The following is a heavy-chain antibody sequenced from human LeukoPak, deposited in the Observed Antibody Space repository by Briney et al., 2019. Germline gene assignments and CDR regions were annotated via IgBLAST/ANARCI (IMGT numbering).Heavy chain of an antibody. CDR1: GGSISSSRYY. CDR3: ARQEGYSYAHRYFYY. CDR2: IYYSRTT. D-gene: IGHD5-18*01. V-gene: IGHV4-39*01. Sequence: SETLSLTCTVSGGSISSSRYYWGWIRQPPGKGLEWTGSIYYSRTTYYNPSLKSRVTLSVDTSKNQFSLKLSSVTAADTAVYYCARQEGYSYAHRYFYYWGQGTLVTVSS. J-gene: IGHJ4*02.